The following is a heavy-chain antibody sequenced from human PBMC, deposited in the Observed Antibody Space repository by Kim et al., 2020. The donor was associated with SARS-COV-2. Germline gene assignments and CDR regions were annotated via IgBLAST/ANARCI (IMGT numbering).Heavy chain of an antibody. D-gene: IGHD3-10*01. V-gene: IGHV3-30*01. CDR3: ASDYYGSGSYGGDY. Sequence: ADYVKGRFTISRDNSKNTLYLQMNSLRAEDTAVYYCASDYYGSGSYGGDYWGQGTLVTVSS. J-gene: IGHJ4*02.